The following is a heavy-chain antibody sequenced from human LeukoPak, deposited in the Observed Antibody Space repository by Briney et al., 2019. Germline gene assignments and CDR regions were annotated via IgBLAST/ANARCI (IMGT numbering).Heavy chain of an antibody. J-gene: IGHJ4*02. D-gene: IGHD6-13*01. CDR3: ARDSCSSNCYGYYFDC. CDR1: GFTFSSYA. V-gene: IGHV3-30*15. CDR2: ISYDGSNK. Sequence: GGSLRLSCAASGFTFSSYAIHWVRQAPGKGLEWVAVISYDGSNKYYADSVEGRFTISRDNSKNTLYLQMSSLRAEDTAVYYCARDSCSSNCYGYYFDCWGQGTLVTVSS.